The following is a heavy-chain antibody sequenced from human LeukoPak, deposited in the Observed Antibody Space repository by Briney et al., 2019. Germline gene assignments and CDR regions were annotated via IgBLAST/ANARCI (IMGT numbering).Heavy chain of an antibody. CDR3: ARDRSAYSGYDFFDS. Sequence: GGSLRLSCAASGFTFSSFEMNWVRQAPGKGLEWVSYITSSGSTIYYEDSVKGRFTISRDNAKNSLYLQMNSLRAEDTAVYYCARDRSAYSGYDFFDSWGQGTLVTVSS. CDR1: GFTFSSFE. CDR2: ITSSGSTI. D-gene: IGHD5-12*01. J-gene: IGHJ4*02. V-gene: IGHV3-48*03.